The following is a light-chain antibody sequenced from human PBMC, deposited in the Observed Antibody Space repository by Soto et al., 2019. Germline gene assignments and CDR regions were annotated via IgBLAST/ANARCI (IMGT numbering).Light chain of an antibody. CDR3: QQYNSYSLT. V-gene: IGKV1-5*03. CDR1: QSISSW. J-gene: IGKJ4*01. Sequence: DLQMTQSPSTLSASVGDRVTITCRASQSISSWLAWYQQKPGKAPKFLIYKASNLEVGVPSRFSGSGSGTEFTLTISSLQPDDFATYYCQQYNSYSLTFGGGTKVDIK. CDR2: KAS.